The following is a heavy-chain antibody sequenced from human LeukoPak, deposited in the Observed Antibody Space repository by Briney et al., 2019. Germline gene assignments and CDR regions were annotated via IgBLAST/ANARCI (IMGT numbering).Heavy chain of an antibody. CDR3: ARRYYYNLGSFPFDF. Sequence: SETLSLTCAVSGGPFSGYFWSWIRQSSGKGLEWIGEIHNSGTTNYNPSLNSRVTISEDTSKNQFYLNQSSVTAADTAVYYCARRYYYNLGSFPFDFWGQGTLVTVSS. J-gene: IGHJ4*02. V-gene: IGHV4-34*01. CDR2: IHNSGTT. D-gene: IGHD3-10*01. CDR1: GGPFSGYF.